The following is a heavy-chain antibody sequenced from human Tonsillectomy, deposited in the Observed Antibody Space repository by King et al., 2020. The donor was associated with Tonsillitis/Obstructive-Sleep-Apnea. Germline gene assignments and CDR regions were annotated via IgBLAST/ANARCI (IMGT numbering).Heavy chain of an antibody. J-gene: IGHJ4*02. CDR2: INPNSGGT. CDR1: GYTFTDYY. Sequence: VQSGAEVKKPGASVKVSCEASGYTFTDYYIHWVRQAPGQGLEWMGWINPNSGGTNYAQKFQGRVTMTRDTSISTASMELNRLRSDDTAVYYCARGGDDFWSGYITYYFDYWGQGTLATVSS. CDR3: ARGGDDFWSGYITYYFDY. V-gene: IGHV1-2*02. D-gene: IGHD3-3*01.